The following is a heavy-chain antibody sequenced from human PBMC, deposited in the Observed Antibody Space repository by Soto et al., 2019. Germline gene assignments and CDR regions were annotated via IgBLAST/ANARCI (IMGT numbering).Heavy chain of an antibody. J-gene: IGHJ4*02. CDR1: GGSFSGYY. CDR3: AKDQDPDDYVFDY. V-gene: IGHV4-34*01. Sequence: PSETLSLTCAVYGGSFSGYYWTWIRQPPGTGLEWIGEINHSGSTNYNPSLKSRVTISVDTSKNQFSLKLSSVTAADTAVYYCAKDQDPDDYVFDYWGQGTLVSVSS. CDR2: INHSGST. D-gene: IGHD4-17*01.